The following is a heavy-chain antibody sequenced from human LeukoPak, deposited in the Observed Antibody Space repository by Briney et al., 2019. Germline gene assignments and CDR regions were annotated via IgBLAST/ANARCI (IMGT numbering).Heavy chain of an antibody. Sequence: SETLSLTCAVYGGFFSGYYWSWIRQPPGKGLEWIGEINHSGSTNYNPSLKSRVTMSVDTSKNQFSLKLSSVTAADTAVYYCARGPEHCSGGSCYSRVDYYYYGMDVWGKGTTVTVSS. CDR1: GGFFSGYY. D-gene: IGHD2-15*01. J-gene: IGHJ6*04. CDR3: ARGPEHCSGGSCYSRVDYYYYGMDV. V-gene: IGHV4-34*01. CDR2: INHSGST.